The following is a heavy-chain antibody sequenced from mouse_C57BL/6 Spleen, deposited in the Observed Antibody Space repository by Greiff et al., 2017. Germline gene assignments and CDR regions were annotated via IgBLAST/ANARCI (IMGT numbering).Heavy chain of an antibody. V-gene: IGHV14-4*01. CDR1: GFNIKDDY. J-gene: IGHJ3*01. D-gene: IGHD1-1*01. Sequence: VQLQQSGAELVRPGASVKLSCTASGFNIKDDYMPWVKQRPEQGLEWIGWIDPENGDTEYASKFQGKATITADTSSNTAYLQLSSLTSEDTAVYYCTTDYGSSYGFAYWGQGTLVTVSA. CDR3: TTDYGSSYGFAY. CDR2: IDPENGDT.